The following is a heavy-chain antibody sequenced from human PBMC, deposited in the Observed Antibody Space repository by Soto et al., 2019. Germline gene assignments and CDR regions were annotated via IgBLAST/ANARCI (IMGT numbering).Heavy chain of an antibody. CDR3: ARKIAARPFDY. Sequence: PSETLSLTCAVYGGSFSGYYWSWIRQPPGKGLEWLWEINHSGSTNYNPSLKSRVTISVDTSKNQFSLKLISVTAADTAVYYCARKIAARPFDYWGQGTLVTVSS. CDR2: INHSGST. CDR1: GGSFSGYY. D-gene: IGHD6-6*01. J-gene: IGHJ4*02. V-gene: IGHV4-34*01.